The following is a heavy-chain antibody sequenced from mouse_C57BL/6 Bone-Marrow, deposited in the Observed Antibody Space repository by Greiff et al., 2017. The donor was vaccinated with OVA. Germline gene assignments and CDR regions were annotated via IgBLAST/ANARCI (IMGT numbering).Heavy chain of an antibody. V-gene: IGHV5-6*01. Sequence: EVNLVESGGDLVKPGGSLKLSCAASGFPFSSYGMSWVRQTPDKRLEWVATISSGGSYTYYPDSVKGRFTISRDNAKNTLYLQMSSLKSEDTAMYYCARPIYYDYDGGPWFAYWGQGTLVTVSA. CDR1: GFPFSSYG. J-gene: IGHJ3*01. D-gene: IGHD2-4*01. CDR2: ISSGGSYT. CDR3: ARPIYYDYDGGPWFAY.